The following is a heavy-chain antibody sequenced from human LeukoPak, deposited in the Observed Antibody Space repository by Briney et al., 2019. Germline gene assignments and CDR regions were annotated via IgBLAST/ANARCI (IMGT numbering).Heavy chain of an antibody. V-gene: IGHV1-8*01. Sequence: ASVTVSCKASGYTFTSYDINWVRQATGQGLEWMGWMNPNSGNTGYAQKFQGRVTMTRNTSISTAYMELSSLRSEDTAVYYCAREAYGSGSYPRVDPWGQGTLVTVSS. CDR3: AREAYGSGSYPRVDP. D-gene: IGHD3-10*01. CDR1: GYTFTSYD. J-gene: IGHJ5*02. CDR2: MNPNSGNT.